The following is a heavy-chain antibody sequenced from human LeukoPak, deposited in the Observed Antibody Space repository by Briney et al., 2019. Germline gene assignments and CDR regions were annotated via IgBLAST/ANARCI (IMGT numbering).Heavy chain of an antibody. CDR3: ATRSTGVAATFDC. V-gene: IGHV4-61*01. CDR2: ISYSGNT. CDR1: DVSISSGIYY. Sequence: SETLSLTCSVSDVSISSGIYYWGWIRQPPGKGLEWIGYISYSGNTNYNPSLKSRVTISVDTSKNQFSLKLSSVTAADTAVYYCATRSTGVAATFDCWGQGALVTVSS. J-gene: IGHJ4*02. D-gene: IGHD2-15*01.